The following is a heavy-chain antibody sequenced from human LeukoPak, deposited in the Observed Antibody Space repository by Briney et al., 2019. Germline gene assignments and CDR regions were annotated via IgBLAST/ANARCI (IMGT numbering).Heavy chain of an antibody. V-gene: IGHV4-39*01. Sequence: SETLSLTCSVSGGSIGRSSYYWGWTRQPPGKGLEWIGSIYSGGGTYYNPSLKSRVTISVDTSRNQFSLKLGSVTAADTAVYYCTRHGSIATGAFTYWGQGTLVTVSS. CDR2: IYSGGGT. CDR3: TRHGSIATGAFTY. CDR1: GGSIGRSSYY. J-gene: IGHJ4*02. D-gene: IGHD6-13*01.